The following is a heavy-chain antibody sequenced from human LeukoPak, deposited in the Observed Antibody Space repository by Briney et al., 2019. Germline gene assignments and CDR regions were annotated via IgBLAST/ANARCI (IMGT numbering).Heavy chain of an antibody. CDR1: GYSISSGYY. Sequence: SETLSLTCAVSGYSISSGYYWGWIRQPPGKGLEWIGSIYHSGSTYYNPSLKSRVTISVDTSKNQFSLKLSSVTAADTAVYYCARGTYERTFGGVIVDLLLDYSGQGTLVTVSS. D-gene: IGHD3-16*02. V-gene: IGHV4-38-2*01. CDR2: IYHSGST. CDR3: ARGTYERTFGGVIVDLLLDY. J-gene: IGHJ4*02.